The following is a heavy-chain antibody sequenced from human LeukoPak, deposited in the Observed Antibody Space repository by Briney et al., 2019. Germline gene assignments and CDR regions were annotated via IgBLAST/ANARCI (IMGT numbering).Heavy chain of an antibody. CDR3: ATAYYYDSSGYLFDY. CDR1: GGTFSSYT. Sequence: ASVKVSCKASGGTFSSYTISWVRQAPGQGLEWMGGIIPIVDTANYAQKFQGRVTITADKSTSTAYMELSSLRSEDTAVYYCATAYYYDSSGYLFDYWGQGTLVTVSS. CDR2: IIPIVDTA. V-gene: IGHV1-69*06. J-gene: IGHJ4*02. D-gene: IGHD3-22*01.